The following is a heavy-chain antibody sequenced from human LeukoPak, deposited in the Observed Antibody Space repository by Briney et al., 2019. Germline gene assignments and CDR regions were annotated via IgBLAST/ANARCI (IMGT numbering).Heavy chain of an antibody. CDR1: GFIFSSYW. V-gene: IGHV3-74*01. Sequence: GGSLRLSCAASGFIFSSYWIHWVRLPPGKGLVWISRINSDGSSKIYADSVKGLFTISRDTAENAVYLQMNSLRAEDTAVYYCAREILYGDSVGFDYWGQGTLVTVSS. CDR3: AREILYGDSVGFDY. J-gene: IGHJ4*02. D-gene: IGHD4-17*01. CDR2: INSDGSSK.